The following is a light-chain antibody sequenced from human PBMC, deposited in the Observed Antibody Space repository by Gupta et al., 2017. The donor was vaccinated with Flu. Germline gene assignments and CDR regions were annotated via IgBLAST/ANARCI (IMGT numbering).Light chain of an antibody. CDR2: DDS. CDR1: NIGRKS. CDR3: QVWDSSSDHVV. Sequence: SYAVSQPPSVSEAPGQTARITCEGDNIGRKSVHWYQQKPGQAPVLVVYDDSDRPSGIPDRFSGSNSDNTATLTISRVEAGDEADYYCQVWDSSSDHVVFGGGTKLTVL. V-gene: IGLV3-21*02. J-gene: IGLJ2*01.